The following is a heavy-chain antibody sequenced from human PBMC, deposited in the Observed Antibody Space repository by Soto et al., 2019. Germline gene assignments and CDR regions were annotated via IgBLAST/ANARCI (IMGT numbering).Heavy chain of an antibody. Sequence: QVQLVQSGAEVKKPGSSVKVSCKASGGTFSSYTISWVRQAPGQGLEWMGRIIPILDMADYAQKFQGRVTITADKSTSTAYMELSSLRSEDTAVYYFARQNDAYSPFDYWGQGTLLTVSS. CDR1: GGTFSSYT. CDR2: IIPILDMA. CDR3: ARQNDAYSPFDY. J-gene: IGHJ4*02. V-gene: IGHV1-69*02. D-gene: IGHD4-4*01.